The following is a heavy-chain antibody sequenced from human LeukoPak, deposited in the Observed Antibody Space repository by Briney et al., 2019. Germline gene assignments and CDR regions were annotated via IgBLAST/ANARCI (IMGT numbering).Heavy chain of an antibody. J-gene: IGHJ4*02. CDR1: GYTFTGYY. CDR3: ARPPSYGSGSYEYYFDY. Sequence: EASVKVSCKASGYTFTGYYMHWVRQAPGQGLEWMGWINPNSGGTNYAQKFQGRVTMTRDTSISTAYMELSRLRSDDTAVYYCARPPSYGSGSYEYYFDYWGQGTLVTVSS. V-gene: IGHV1-2*02. D-gene: IGHD3-10*01. CDR2: INPNSGGT.